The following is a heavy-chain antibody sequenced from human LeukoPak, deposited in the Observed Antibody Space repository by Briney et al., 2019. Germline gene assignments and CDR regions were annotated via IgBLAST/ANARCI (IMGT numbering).Heavy chain of an antibody. J-gene: IGHJ4*02. CDR1: GYTFTGYY. V-gene: IGHV1-2*02. CDR2: INPNSGGT. Sequence: ASVKVSCKASGYTFTGYYMHWVRQAPGQGLEWMGWINPNSGGTNYAQTFQGRVTMTRDTSISTAYMELSRLRSDDTAVYYCARVYYYDSRGYGYWGQGTLVTVSS. D-gene: IGHD3-22*01. CDR3: ARVYYYDSRGYGY.